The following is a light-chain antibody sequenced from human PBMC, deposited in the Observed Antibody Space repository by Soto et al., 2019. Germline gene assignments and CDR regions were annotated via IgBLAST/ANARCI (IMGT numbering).Light chain of an antibody. CDR1: HSVSSS. V-gene: IGKV3D-20*02. CDR3: QQRSNWPSLA. CDR2: GAS. J-gene: IGKJ4*01. Sequence: EIVMTQSPATLPVSPGERATLSCTASHSVSSSLAWYQQKPGEAPRLLISGASSRATGIPDRFSGSGSGTDFTLTISRLEPEDFAVYYCQQRSNWPSLAFGGGTKVDIK.